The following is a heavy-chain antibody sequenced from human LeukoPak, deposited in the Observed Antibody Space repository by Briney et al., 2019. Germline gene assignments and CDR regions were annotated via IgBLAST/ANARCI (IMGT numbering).Heavy chain of an antibody. J-gene: IGHJ4*02. CDR2: IHYTGST. CDR1: GGSINSYY. CDR3: ARGQAYYGSGSYGY. D-gene: IGHD3-10*01. Sequence: PSETLSLTCTVSGGSINSYYWSWIRQPPGKGLECIGYIHYTGSTNYNPSLKSRVTISVDTSKNQFSLRLSSVTAADTAVYYCARGQAYYGSGSYGYWGQGTLVTVSS. V-gene: IGHV4-59*08.